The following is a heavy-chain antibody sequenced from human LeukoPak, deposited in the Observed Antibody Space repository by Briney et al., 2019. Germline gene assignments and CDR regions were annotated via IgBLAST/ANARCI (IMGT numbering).Heavy chain of an antibody. V-gene: IGHV1-18*01. J-gene: IGHJ6*03. Sequence: ASVKVSCKASGYTFTSYGISWVRQAPGQGLEWMGWISAYNGNTNYAQKLQGRVTMTTDTSTSTAYMELRSLRSDDTAVYYCARSISGSYGDSNYYYYYMDVWGKGTTVTVSS. D-gene: IGHD1-26*01. CDR2: ISAYNGNT. CDR3: ARSISGSYGDSNYYYYYMDV. CDR1: GYTFTSYG.